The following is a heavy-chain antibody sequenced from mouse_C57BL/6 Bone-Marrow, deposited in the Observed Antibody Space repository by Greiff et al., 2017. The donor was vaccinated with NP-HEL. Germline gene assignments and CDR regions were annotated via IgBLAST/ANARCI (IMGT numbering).Heavy chain of an antibody. CDR3: ARSPYDYNFDY. Sequence: QVHVKQPGAELVMPGASVKLSCKASGYTFTSYWMHWVKQRPGQGLEWIGEIDPSDSYTNYNQKFKGKSTLTVDKSSSTAYMQLSSLTSEDSAVYYCARSPYDYNFDYWGQGTTLTVSS. J-gene: IGHJ2*01. D-gene: IGHD2-4*01. V-gene: IGHV1-69*01. CDR2: IDPSDSYT. CDR1: GYTFTSYW.